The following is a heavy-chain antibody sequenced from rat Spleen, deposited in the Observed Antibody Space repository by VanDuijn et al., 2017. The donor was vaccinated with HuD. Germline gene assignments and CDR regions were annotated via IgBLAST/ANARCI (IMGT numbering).Heavy chain of an antibody. Sequence: EVQLVESGGGLVQPGRSMRLSCAASGFTFNDYYMAWVRQAPEKGLEWVASIHYEGTNTYYGDSVKGRFTLSRDNAKITLYLQMNSLRSEDTATYYCARHNSGYGVMDAWGQGASVTVSS. V-gene: IGHV5-22*01. J-gene: IGHJ4*01. D-gene: IGHD4-3*01. CDR2: IHYEGTNT. CDR3: ARHNSGYGVMDA. CDR1: GFTFNDYY.